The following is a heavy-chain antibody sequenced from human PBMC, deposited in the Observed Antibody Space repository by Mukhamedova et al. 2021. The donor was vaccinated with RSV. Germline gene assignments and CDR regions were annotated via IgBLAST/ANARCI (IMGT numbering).Heavy chain of an antibody. V-gene: IGHV3-23*01. J-gene: IGHJ6*02. Sequence: QAPGKGLEWVSAISGSGGSTYYADSVKGRFTISRDNSKNTLYLQMNSLRAEDTAGYYCAKDSPRFLYYYYGMDVWGQGTTVTVSS. D-gene: IGHD3-3*01. CDR2: ISGSGGST. CDR3: AKDSPRFLYYYYGMDV.